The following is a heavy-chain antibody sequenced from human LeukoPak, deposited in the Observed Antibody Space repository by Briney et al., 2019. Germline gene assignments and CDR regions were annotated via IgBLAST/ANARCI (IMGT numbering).Heavy chain of an antibody. CDR1: GGSFSGYY. D-gene: IGHD3-10*01. Sequence: SETLSLTCALYGGSFSGYYWSWIRQPPGKGLEWIGEINHSGSTNYNPSLKSRVTISVDTSKNQFSLKLSSVTAADTAVYYCARGQRFSASSFNYYIDVWGKGTTVTVSS. CDR2: INHSGST. V-gene: IGHV4-34*01. J-gene: IGHJ6*03. CDR3: ARGQRFSASSFNYYIDV.